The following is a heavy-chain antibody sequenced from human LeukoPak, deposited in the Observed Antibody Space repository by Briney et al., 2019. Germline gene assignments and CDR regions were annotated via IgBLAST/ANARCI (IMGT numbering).Heavy chain of an antibody. D-gene: IGHD1-26*01. Sequence: GASVKVSCKASGYTFTGYYMHWVRQAPGQGLEWMGWINPNSGGTNYAQKFQGRVTMTTDTSTSTAYMELRSLRSDDTAVYYCARDLGQRELDYWGQGTLVTVSP. J-gene: IGHJ4*02. CDR1: GYTFTGYY. CDR2: INPNSGGT. V-gene: IGHV1-2*02. CDR3: ARDLGQRELDY.